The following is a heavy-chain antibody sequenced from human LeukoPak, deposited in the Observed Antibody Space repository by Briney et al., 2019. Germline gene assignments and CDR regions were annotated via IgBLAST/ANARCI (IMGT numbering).Heavy chain of an antibody. CDR2: IYSGGST. CDR1: GFTVSSNY. J-gene: IGHJ4*02. D-gene: IGHD6-19*01. Sequence: GGSLRLSCAASGFTVSSNYMSWVRQASGKGLEWVSVIYSGGSTYYADSVKGRFTISRDNSKNTLYLQMNSLRAEDTAVYYCARDSGYSSGWYWNYWGQGTLVTVSS. CDR3: ARDSGYSSGWYWNY. V-gene: IGHV3-53*01.